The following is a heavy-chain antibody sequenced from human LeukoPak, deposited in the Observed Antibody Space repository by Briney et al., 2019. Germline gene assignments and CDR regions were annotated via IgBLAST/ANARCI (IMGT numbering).Heavy chain of an antibody. CDR3: ASSKYGSGSHNWFDP. D-gene: IGHD3-10*01. J-gene: IGHJ5*02. CDR1: GFTVSSNY. CDR2: IHSGGGT. Sequence: GGSLRLSCAASGFTVSSNYMTWVRQAPGKGLEWVSVIHSGGGTYYSDSVRGRFTIPRDNSKKPLYLQMSSLRAEDTAVYYCASSKYGSGSHNWFDPWGQGTLVTVSS. V-gene: IGHV3-53*01.